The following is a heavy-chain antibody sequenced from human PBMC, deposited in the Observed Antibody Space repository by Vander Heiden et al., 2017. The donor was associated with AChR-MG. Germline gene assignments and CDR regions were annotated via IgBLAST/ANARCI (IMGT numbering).Heavy chain of an antibody. D-gene: IGHD3-10*01. CDR2: ISYDGSNK. V-gene: IGHV3-30-3*01. CDR3: ARGSVSEDYGSGSYYIDY. J-gene: IGHJ4*02. CDR1: GFTFSSYA. Sequence: QVQLVESGGGVVQPGRSLRLSCAASGFTFSSYALAWVRQAPGKGLEWVAVISYDGSNKYYADSVKGRFTISRDNSKNTLYLQMNSLRAEDTAVYYCARGSVSEDYGSGSYYIDYWGQGTLVTVSS.